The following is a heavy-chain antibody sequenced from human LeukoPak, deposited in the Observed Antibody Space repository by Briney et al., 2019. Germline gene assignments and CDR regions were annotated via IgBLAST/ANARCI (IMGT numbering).Heavy chain of an antibody. V-gene: IGHV4-39*07. J-gene: IGHJ4*02. CDR1: GGSISSSSYY. CDR3: ASYSYYYDSSGYFDY. D-gene: IGHD3-22*01. Sequence: PSETLSLTCTVSGGSISSSSYYWGWIRQPPGKGLEWIGSIYYSGSTYNNPSLKSRVTISVDTSKNQFSLKLSSVTAADTAVYYCASYSYYYDSSGYFDYWGQGTLVTVSS. CDR2: IYYSGST.